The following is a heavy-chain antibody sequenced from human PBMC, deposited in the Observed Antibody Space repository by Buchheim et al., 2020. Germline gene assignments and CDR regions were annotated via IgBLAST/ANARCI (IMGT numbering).Heavy chain of an antibody. V-gene: IGHV4-30-4*01. CDR1: GGSISSGDYY. D-gene: IGHD3-22*01. CDR2: IYYSGST. CDR3: ARDLTYYYDSSGYKGDPHWFDP. J-gene: IGHJ5*02. Sequence: QVQLQESGPGLVKPSQTLSLTCTVSGGSISSGDYYWSWIRQPPGKGLEWIGYIYYSGSTYYNPSLKSRVTISVDTSKNQFSLKLSSVTAADTAVYYCARDLTYYYDSSGYKGDPHWFDPWGQGTL.